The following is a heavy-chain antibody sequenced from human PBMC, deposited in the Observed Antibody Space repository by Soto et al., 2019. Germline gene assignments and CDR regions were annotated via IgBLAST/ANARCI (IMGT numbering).Heavy chain of an antibody. Sequence: QVQLVESGGGVVQPGRSLRVSCAASGFTFSSHGMHWVRQAPGKGLEWVAVIWYDGSNKYYGESVKGRFIISRDNSKNTVDLQMSSRRAEDTAIYYCARWGPDKVLDYWGQGTLVTVSS. CDR3: ARWGPDKVLDY. D-gene: IGHD3-16*01. J-gene: IGHJ4*02. V-gene: IGHV3-33*01. CDR1: GFTFSSHG. CDR2: IWYDGSNK.